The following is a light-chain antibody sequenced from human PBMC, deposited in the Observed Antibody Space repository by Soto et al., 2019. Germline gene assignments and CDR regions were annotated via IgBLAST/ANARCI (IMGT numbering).Light chain of an antibody. CDR2: SGN. J-gene: IGLJ3*02. CDR1: SSNIGSNS. V-gene: IGLV1-44*01. CDR3: ASWDDSLNGVV. Sequence: QPVLTQPPSTSGTPGQRVTISCSGSSSNIGSNSVQWYQQLPKTAPKLLIYSGNHRPSGVPDRFSGSKSGASASLAISGLRSDDEADYYCASWDDSLNGVVFGGGTQLTVL.